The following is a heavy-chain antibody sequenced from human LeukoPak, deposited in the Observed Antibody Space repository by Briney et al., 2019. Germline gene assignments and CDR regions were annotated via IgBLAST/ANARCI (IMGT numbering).Heavy chain of an antibody. V-gene: IGHV3-23*01. CDR3: AKVPGAPYYFDY. CDR2: ISGMGGST. CDR1: VFTFSSYA. Sequence: PGRSLRLSCATSVFTFSSYAISCVRQAPGKGLGWVSTISGMGGSTYYADSVKGRFTISRDNSKNTLYLQMTSLRAEDTAVSYCAKVPGAPYYFDYWGQGTLVTVSS. J-gene: IGHJ4*02. D-gene: IGHD1-26*01.